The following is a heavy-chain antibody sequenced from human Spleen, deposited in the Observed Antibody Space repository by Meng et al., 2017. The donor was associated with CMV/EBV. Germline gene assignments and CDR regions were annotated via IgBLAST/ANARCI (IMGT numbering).Heavy chain of an antibody. CDR1: GFACSSYE. Sequence: GGSLRLSCAPSGFACSSYEMNWVRQAPGKGLEWVSHISGGGDSTFSADSVKGRFSTSRDNAKNSLYLQMNRLRAEDTAVYYCVRYRRDTVTRTPIGDYWGQGTLVTVSS. CDR3: VRYRRDTVTRTPIGDY. D-gene: IGHD4-17*01. J-gene: IGHJ4*02. V-gene: IGHV3-48*03. CDR2: ISGGGDST.